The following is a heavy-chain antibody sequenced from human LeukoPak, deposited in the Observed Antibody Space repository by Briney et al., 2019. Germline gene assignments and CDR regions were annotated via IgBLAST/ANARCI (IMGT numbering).Heavy chain of an antibody. CDR1: GYSFNSYW. V-gene: IGHV5-51*01. CDR3: ARPLQVGFSSSLRY. Sequence: PGESLKISCKGSGYSFNSYWIGWVRQMPGKGLEWMGIIYPGDSDTRYSPSLQGQVTISVDKSTSTAYLQWSSLRASDSAMYYCARPLQVGFSSSLRYWGQGTLVTVSS. J-gene: IGHJ4*02. CDR2: IYPGDSDT. D-gene: IGHD6-13*01.